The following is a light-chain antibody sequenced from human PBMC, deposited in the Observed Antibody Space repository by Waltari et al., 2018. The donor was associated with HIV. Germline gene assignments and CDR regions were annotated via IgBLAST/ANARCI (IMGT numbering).Light chain of an antibody. Sequence: DIQMTQSPSSLSTSVGDRVTITCRASQGISNYLAWDQQKPGKVPKLLIYAASTLQSGVPSRFSGSGSGTDFTFTISSLQPEDVATYFCQQYRTFGQGTKVEI. J-gene: IGKJ1*01. CDR1: QGISNY. CDR3: QQYRT. CDR2: AAS. V-gene: IGKV1-27*01.